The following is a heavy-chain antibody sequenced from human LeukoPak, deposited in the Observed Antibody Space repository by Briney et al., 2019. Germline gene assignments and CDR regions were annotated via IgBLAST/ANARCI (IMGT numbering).Heavy chain of an antibody. Sequence: GASVKVSCKASGYTFTSYDINWVRQATGQGLEWMGWMNPNSGNTGYAQKFQGRVTMTRNTSISTAYMELSSLRSEDTAVYYCARDPDSSGWFIDPWGQGTLVTVSS. CDR1: GYTFTSYD. CDR3: ARDPDSSGWFIDP. CDR2: MNPNSGNT. D-gene: IGHD6-19*01. V-gene: IGHV1-8*01. J-gene: IGHJ5*02.